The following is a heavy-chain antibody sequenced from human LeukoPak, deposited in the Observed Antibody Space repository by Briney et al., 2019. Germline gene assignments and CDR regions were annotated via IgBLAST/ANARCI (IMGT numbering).Heavy chain of an antibody. CDR2: IYYSGST. CDR1: GGSISSSSYY. CDR3: ARDGATLGCSYGPGVIDY. D-gene: IGHD5-18*01. Sequence: SETLSLTCTVSGGSISSSSYYWGWIRQPPGKGLEWIGSIYYSGSTYYNPSLKSRVTISVDTSKNQFSLKLSSVTAADTAVYYCARDGATLGCSYGPGVIDYWGQGTLVTVSS. V-gene: IGHV4-39*07. J-gene: IGHJ4*02.